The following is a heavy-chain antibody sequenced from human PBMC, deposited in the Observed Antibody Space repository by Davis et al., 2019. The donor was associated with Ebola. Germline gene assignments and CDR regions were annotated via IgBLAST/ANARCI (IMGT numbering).Heavy chain of an antibody. CDR2: TYYSSKWYN. CDR1: GDSVSSGG. V-gene: IGHV6-1*01. Sequence: PSETLSLTCAISGDSVSSGGWNWIRQSPSRGLEWLGRTYYSSKWYNDYAVSVKSRITINPDTSKNQVSLQLNSVTPEDTAVYYCARGWLRVGFDSWGQGTPVTVSS. J-gene: IGHJ4*02. CDR3: ARGWLRVGFDS. D-gene: IGHD5-12*01.